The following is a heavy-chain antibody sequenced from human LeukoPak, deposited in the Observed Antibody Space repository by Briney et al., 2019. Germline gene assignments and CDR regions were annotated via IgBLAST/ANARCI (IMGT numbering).Heavy chain of an antibody. CDR1: GFAFSSQA. Sequence: GGSLSLSCAASGFAFSSQAMGWVRQAPGKGLEWVSVISDSGDTTYYADSVKGRFTISRDNSKNTLYLQMKSLRAEDTAVYYCARDAEPLWFWEFKYYFDYWGQGTLVTVSS. J-gene: IGHJ4*02. D-gene: IGHD3-10*01. CDR3: ARDAEPLWFWEFKYYFDY. V-gene: IGHV3-23*01. CDR2: ISDSGDTT.